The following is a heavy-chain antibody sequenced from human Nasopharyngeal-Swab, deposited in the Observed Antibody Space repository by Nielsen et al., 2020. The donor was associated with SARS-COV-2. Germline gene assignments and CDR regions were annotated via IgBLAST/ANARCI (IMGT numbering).Heavy chain of an antibody. J-gene: IGHJ2*01. V-gene: IGHV3-48*03. CDR1: GFTFSSYE. CDR3: ARWFRDAYTYLCYFDL. D-gene: IGHD5-24*01. Sequence: GESLKISCAASGFTFSSYEMNWVRQAPGRGPEWVSYISTSGSIYIADYVRGRFTISRDNAKNSLYLQMNSLRVEDTAVYYCARWFRDAYTYLCYFDLWGRGTLVTVSS. CDR2: ISTSGSI.